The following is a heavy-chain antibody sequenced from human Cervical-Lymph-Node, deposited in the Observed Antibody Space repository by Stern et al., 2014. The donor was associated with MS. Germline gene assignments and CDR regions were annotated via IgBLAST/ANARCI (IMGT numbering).Heavy chain of an antibody. Sequence: VQLEESGAEVKKPGASVKVSCKASGYTFTNHYIHWVRQAPGQGLERMAIIDPRGGRTSFAQRLQGRVIMTRDTSTPTLYMELSSLTSEDTAIYYGARDGPPIHVAAAGTFFDYWGQGTLVTVSS. J-gene: IGHJ4*02. CDR1: GYTFTNHY. V-gene: IGHV1-46*01. D-gene: IGHD6-13*01. CDR3: ARDGPPIHVAAAGTFFDY. CDR2: IDPRGGRT.